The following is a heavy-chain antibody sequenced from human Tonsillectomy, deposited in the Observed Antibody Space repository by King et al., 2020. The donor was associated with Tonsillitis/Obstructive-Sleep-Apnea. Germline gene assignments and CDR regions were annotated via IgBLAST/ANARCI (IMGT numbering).Heavy chain of an antibody. J-gene: IGHJ4*02. CDR1: GFTFDNYG. D-gene: IGHD2-15*01. V-gene: IGHV3-20*04. CDR2: INCNGDNT. CDR3: AGPRHEYCSGGSCYAFDS. Sequence: VQLVESGGGVVRPGGSLSLSCAASGFTFDNYGMTWVRQPPGKGLEWVSGINCNGDNTDYVASLKGRFTLSRNNTKNSPYLQTTSLRAEDTAFYYCAGPRHEYCSGGSCYAFDSWGQGTLVTVSS.